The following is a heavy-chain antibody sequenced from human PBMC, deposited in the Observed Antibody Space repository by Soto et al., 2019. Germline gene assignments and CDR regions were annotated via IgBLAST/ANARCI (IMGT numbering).Heavy chain of an antibody. V-gene: IGHV4-34*01. CDR1: GGSFSGYY. CDR2: INHGGGT. D-gene: IGHD2-15*01. Sequence: SETLSLTCDVYGGSFSGYYWSWIRQPPGKGLEWIGEINHGGGTNWNPSLKSRVTVSVDTSKNQFSLKLSSVTAADTAVYYCARGQGYCSGGYCSYNWFGPWGQGTLVTVSS. J-gene: IGHJ5*02. CDR3: ARGQGYCSGGYCSYNWFGP.